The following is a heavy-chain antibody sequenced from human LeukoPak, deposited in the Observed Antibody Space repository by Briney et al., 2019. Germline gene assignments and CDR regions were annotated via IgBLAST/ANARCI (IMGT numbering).Heavy chain of an antibody. V-gene: IGHV3-33*01. D-gene: IGHD4-17*01. J-gene: IGHJ3*02. CDR2: IWYDGSKS. Sequence: GGSLRRSSAASGFLFSVYGMHWVHQAPGKWVQWVALIWYDGSKSHHADSVKGPFTISRDNSKNTLYLQMNSLRAEDTAVYYCASMTTVTLDDAFDIWGQGTMVTVSS. CDR1: GFLFSVYG. CDR3: ASMTTVTLDDAFDI.